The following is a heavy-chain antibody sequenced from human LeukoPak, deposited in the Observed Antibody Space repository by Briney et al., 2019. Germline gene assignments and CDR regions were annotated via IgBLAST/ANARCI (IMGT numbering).Heavy chain of an antibody. CDR2: INHSGST. CDR1: GYSISSGYF. D-gene: IGHD3-16*01. Sequence: SETLSLTCSVSGYSISSGYFWGWIRQPPGKGLEWIGEINHSGSTNYNPSLKSRVTISVDTSKNQFSLKLSSVTAADTAVYYCARRSPKSMITFGGFDPWGQGTLVTVSS. CDR3: ARRSPKSMITFGGFDP. V-gene: IGHV4-38-2*02. J-gene: IGHJ5*02.